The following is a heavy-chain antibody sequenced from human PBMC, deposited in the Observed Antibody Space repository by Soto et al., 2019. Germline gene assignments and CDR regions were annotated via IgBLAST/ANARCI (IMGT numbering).Heavy chain of an antibody. CDR2: VYYSGST. V-gene: IGHV4-59*01. Sequence: QVQLQESGPGLVKPSETLSLTCTVSGDSISSYYWSWIRQPPGKGLQWIGYVYYSGSTDYNPSLESRVPISVGTSKNQFSLKLSSVTAADTAIYYCARDRYSSSSGIDYWGQGTLVTVSS. CDR1: GDSISSYY. J-gene: IGHJ4*02. CDR3: ARDRYSSSSGIDY. D-gene: IGHD6-6*01.